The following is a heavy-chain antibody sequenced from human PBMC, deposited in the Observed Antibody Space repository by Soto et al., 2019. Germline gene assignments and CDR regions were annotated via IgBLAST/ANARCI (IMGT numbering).Heavy chain of an antibody. CDR1: GGTISSWY. CDR3: ASRYGSAIDY. V-gene: IGHV4-59*08. J-gene: IGHJ4*02. Sequence: QVQLQESGPGLVKPSETLSLTCTVSGGTISSWYWSWIRQPPGKGLEWIGYIYYSGSTHCNPSLKSRVTISVDTSKTQFALKLSSVTAADTAVYYCASRYGSAIDYWGQGTLVTVSS. CDR2: IYYSGST. D-gene: IGHD1-26*01.